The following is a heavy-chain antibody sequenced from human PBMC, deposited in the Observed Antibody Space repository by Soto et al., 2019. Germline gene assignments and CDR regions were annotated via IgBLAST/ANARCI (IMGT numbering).Heavy chain of an antibody. CDR3: VKNRGSGSPYYYDMDV. J-gene: IGHJ6*02. CDR2: ISGSGDRT. V-gene: IGHV3-23*01. D-gene: IGHD3-10*01. CDR1: GFTFSSYA. Sequence: PGGSLRLSCTTSGFTFSSYAMSWVRRPPGKGLEWVSVISGSGDRTYYAASVEGRFTISRDNSKNTVHLQMNSLRAEDTAVYYCVKNRGSGSPYYYDMDVWGQGTTVTVSS.